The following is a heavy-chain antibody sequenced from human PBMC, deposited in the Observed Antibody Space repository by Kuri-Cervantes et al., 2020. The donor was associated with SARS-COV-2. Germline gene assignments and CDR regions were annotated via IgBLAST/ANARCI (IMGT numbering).Heavy chain of an antibody. J-gene: IGHJ4*02. D-gene: IGHD3-3*01. CDR3: ARDALLYDFWSGPYFDY. Sequence: ASVKVSCKASGYTFTSYYMHWVRQAPGQGLEWMGIINPSGGSTSYAQKFQGRVTMTRDTSTSTVYMELSSLRSEDTAVYYCARDALLYDFWSGPYFDYWGQGTLVTVSS. CDR2: INPSGGST. V-gene: IGHV1-46*01. CDR1: GYTFTSYY.